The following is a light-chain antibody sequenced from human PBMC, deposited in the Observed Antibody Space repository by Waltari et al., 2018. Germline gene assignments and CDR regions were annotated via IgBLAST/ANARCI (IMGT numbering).Light chain of an antibody. CDR3: MQALQTPT. J-gene: IGKJ4*01. CDR1: QSLLHRSGYNY. CDR2: LGS. Sequence: DIVMTQSPLSLPVTTGEPASISCRSSQSLLHRSGYNYLAWYLQKPGQSPQLLIYLGSNRASGVPDRFSGSGSGTDFTLKISRVEAEDVGIYYCMQALQTPTFGGGTKVEIK. V-gene: IGKV2-28*01.